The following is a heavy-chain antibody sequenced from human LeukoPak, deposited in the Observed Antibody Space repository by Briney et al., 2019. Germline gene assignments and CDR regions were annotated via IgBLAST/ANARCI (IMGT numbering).Heavy chain of an antibody. V-gene: IGHV1-2*02. J-gene: IGHJ4*02. CDR3: ARAVYGGNSIDY. CDR2: INPNSGGT. CDR1: GYTFTGYY. Sequence: ASVRVSCKASGYTFTGYYMHWVRQAPGQGLEWMGWINPNSGGTNYAQKFQGRVTMTRDTSISTAYMELSRLRSDDTAVYYCARAVYGGNSIDYWGQGTLVTVSS. D-gene: IGHD4-23*01.